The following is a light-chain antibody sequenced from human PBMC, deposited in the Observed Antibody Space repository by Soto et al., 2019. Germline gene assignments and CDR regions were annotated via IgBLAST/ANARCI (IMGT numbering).Light chain of an antibody. V-gene: IGLV2-23*02. CDR3: CSYAGSSTPVV. CDR2: EVS. J-gene: IGLJ2*01. CDR1: SSDVGSYNL. Sequence: QSVLTQPASVSGSPGQSITISCTGTSSDVGSYNLVSWYQQHPGKAPKLMIYEVSKRHSGVSNRFSGSKSGNTASLTISGLQAEDGADYYCCSYAGSSTPVVFGGGTKLTVL.